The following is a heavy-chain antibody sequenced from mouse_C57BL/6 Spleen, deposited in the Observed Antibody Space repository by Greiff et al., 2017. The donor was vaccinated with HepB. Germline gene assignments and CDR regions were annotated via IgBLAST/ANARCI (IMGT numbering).Heavy chain of an antibody. CDR3: ARREFITTVVARYYYAMDY. D-gene: IGHD1-1*01. CDR2: INPNNGGT. V-gene: IGHV1-26*01. J-gene: IGHJ4*01. Sequence: EVQLQQSGPELVKPGASVKISCKASGYTFTDYYMNWVKQSHGKSLEWIGDINPNNGGTSYNQKFKGKATLTVDKSSSTAYMELRSLTSEDSAVYYCARREFITTVVARYYYAMDYWGQGTSVTVSS. CDR1: GYTFTDYY.